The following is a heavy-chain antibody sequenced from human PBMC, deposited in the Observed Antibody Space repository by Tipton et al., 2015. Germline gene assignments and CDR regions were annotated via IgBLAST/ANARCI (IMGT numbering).Heavy chain of an antibody. CDR1: GYTFIGYY. Sequence: QSGAEVKKPGASVKVSCKASGYTFIGYYMHWVRQAPGQGLEWMGVINPSGGNATYAQKFQGRVTMTRDTSTTTVYMEVSSLTSEDTAVYYCAREGADFLFDYWGQGTLVIVSS. D-gene: IGHD2-21*02. J-gene: IGHJ4*02. CDR2: INPSGGNA. V-gene: IGHV1-46*01. CDR3: AREGADFLFDY.